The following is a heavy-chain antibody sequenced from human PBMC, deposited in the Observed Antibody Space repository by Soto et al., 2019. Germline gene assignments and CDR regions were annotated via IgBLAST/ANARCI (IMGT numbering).Heavy chain of an antibody. D-gene: IGHD6-13*01. CDR2: ITDRTDI. J-gene: IGHJ5*02. CDR1: GFTFAVDS. CDR3: ARFATPTSTWYWFDP. Sequence: GGCLRLSCAAAGFTFAVDSIAWVRQGPGKGLEWVSSITDRTDIRSAYSVKGPFTVSTDNANHSVHLQMNSLRAEHTALSYCARFATPTSTWYWFDPWGQGPLATVSS. V-gene: IGHV3-21*01.